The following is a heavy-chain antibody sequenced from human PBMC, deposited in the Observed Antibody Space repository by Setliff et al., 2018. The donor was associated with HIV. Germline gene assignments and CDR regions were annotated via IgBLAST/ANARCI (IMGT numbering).Heavy chain of an antibody. J-gene: IGHJ5*02. CDR2: ISWNSGSI. Sequence: HPGGSLRLSCAASGFTFDDYAMHWVRQAPGKGLEWVSGISWNSGSIGYADSVKGRFTISRDNAKNSLYLQMNSLRAEDTAVYYCARGVATNLDPWGQGSLVTVSS. D-gene: IGHD5-12*01. CDR3: ARGVATNLDP. CDR1: GFTFDDYA. V-gene: IGHV3-9*01.